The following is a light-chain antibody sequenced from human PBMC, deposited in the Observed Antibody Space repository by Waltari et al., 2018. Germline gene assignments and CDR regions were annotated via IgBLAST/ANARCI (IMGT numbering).Light chain of an antibody. CDR1: SSDVGSYNP. V-gene: IGLV2-23*01. CDR2: EGR. J-gene: IGLJ1*01. CDR3: CSYAGSSTYV. Sequence: QSALTQPASVSGSPGQSITISCTGTSSDVGSYNPVSWYQQHPGKAPKLMIYEGRKRPSGVSNRFSGSKSGNTASLTISGLQAEDEADYYCCSYAGSSTYVFGTGTKVTVL.